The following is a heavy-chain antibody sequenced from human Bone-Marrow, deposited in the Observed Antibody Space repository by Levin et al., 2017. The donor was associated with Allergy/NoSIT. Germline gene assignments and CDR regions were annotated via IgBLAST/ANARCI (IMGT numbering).Heavy chain of an antibody. D-gene: IGHD3-10*01. V-gene: IGHV3-30*18. CDR2: ISYDGSNE. CDR1: GFMFSNYV. J-gene: IGHJ6*02. CDR3: AKETYPTYYYGSGRYYYNHGMDV. Sequence: HGESLKISCAASGFMFSNYVIHWVRQAPGKGLEWVAVISYDGSNEYYADSVKGRFTMSRDNSKNTVSLQMNSLRTEDTAVYYCAKETYPTYYYGSGRYYYNHGMDVWGQGTTVTVSS.